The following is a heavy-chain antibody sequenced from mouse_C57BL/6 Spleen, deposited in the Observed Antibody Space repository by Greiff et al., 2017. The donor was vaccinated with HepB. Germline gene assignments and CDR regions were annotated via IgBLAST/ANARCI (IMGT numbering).Heavy chain of an antibody. Sequence: EVKVEESGPGLVKPSQSLSLTCSVTGYSITSGYYWNWIRQFPGNKLEWMGYISYDGSNNYNPSLKNRISITRDTSKNQFFLKLNSVTTEDTATYYCAREDYGSSHFDYWGQGTTLTVSS. V-gene: IGHV3-6*01. CDR3: AREDYGSSHFDY. CDR1: GYSITSGYY. J-gene: IGHJ2*01. CDR2: ISYDGSN. D-gene: IGHD1-1*01.